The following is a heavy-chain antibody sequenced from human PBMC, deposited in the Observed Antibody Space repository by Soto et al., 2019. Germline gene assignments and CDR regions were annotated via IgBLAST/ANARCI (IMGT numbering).Heavy chain of an antibody. Sequence: QVQLQESGPGLVKPSQTLSLTGTVSGGSISSGGYYWTWIRQHPGTGLEWIGYIYYSGSTSYNPSLKSRVTISVDTSKNQFSLKLSSVTAADTAVYYCARVCGGDCHYGMDVWGQGTTVTVSS. J-gene: IGHJ6*02. D-gene: IGHD2-21*02. CDR1: GGSISSGGYY. V-gene: IGHV4-31*03. CDR3: ARVCGGDCHYGMDV. CDR2: IYYSGST.